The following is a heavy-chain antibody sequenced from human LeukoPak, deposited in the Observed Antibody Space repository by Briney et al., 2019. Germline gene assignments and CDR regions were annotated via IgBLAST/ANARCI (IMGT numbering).Heavy chain of an antibody. Sequence: SETLSLTCTVSGYSISSGYYWGWIRQPPGKGLEWIGNIYHSGSTYYNPSLKSRVTISVDTSKNQFSLKLSSVTAADTAVYYCARGRGEGRGISMVRGVRAPSYNWFDPWGHGTLVTVSS. CDR1: GYSISSGYY. J-gene: IGHJ5*02. CDR2: IYHSGST. D-gene: IGHD3-10*01. CDR3: ARGRGEGRGISMVRGVRAPSYNWFDP. V-gene: IGHV4-38-2*02.